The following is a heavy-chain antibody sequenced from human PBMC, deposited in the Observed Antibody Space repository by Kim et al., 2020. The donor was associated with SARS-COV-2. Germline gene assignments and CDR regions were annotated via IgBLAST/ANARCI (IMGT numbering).Heavy chain of an antibody. D-gene: IGHD2-8*01. CDR2: INPNNGGT. Sequence: ASVKVSCKASGYTFTDSFIHWVRQAPGQRLEWMGRINPNNGGTNYAQKFQDRVTMTSDTSITTAYLELSRLRSDDTAMYYCAPRPFVADGPFDHWGQGTLVIVSS. CDR3: APRPFVADGPFDH. CDR1: GYTFTDSF. J-gene: IGHJ4*02. V-gene: IGHV1-2*02.